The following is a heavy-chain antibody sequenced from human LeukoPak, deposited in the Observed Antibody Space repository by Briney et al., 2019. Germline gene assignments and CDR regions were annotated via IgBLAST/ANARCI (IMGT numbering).Heavy chain of an antibody. Sequence: SVKVSCKASGGTFSSYAISWVRQAPGQGLEWMGRIIPILGIANYAQKFQGRVTITADKSTSTAYMELSSLRSEDTAVYYCARGAYYYDSSGYYKDYWGQGTLVTVSS. CDR1: GGTFSSYA. V-gene: IGHV1-69*04. CDR2: IIPILGIA. CDR3: ARGAYYYDSSGYYKDY. J-gene: IGHJ4*02. D-gene: IGHD3-22*01.